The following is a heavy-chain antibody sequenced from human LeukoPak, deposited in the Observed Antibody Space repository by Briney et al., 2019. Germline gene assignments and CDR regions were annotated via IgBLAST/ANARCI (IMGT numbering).Heavy chain of an antibody. D-gene: IGHD2-15*01. V-gene: IGHV1-2*02. CDR2: INPNSGGT. CDR1: GYTFTGYY. CDR3: ARSYCSGGSCYSFDY. J-gene: IGHJ4*02. Sequence: ASVKVSCKASGYTFTGYYMHWVRRAPGQGLEWMGWINPNSGGTNYAQKFQGRVTMTRDTSISTACMELSRLRSDDTAVYYCARSYCSGGSCYSFDYWGQGTLVTVSS.